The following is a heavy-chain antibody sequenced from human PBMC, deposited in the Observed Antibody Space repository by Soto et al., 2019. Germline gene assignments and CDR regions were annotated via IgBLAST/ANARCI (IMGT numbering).Heavy chain of an antibody. CDR3: ARRKSVPAAWAFYFDY. V-gene: IGHV3-48*03. J-gene: IGHJ4*02. CDR1: GFTFSSYE. Sequence: GGSLRLSCAASGFTFSSYEMNWVRQAPGKGPEWLSYITTGGGTIYYADSAKGRFTISRDNAKNSLYLQMNSLRAEDTAVYYCARRKSVPAAWAFYFDYWGQGALVTVSS. CDR2: ITTGGGTI. D-gene: IGHD2-2*01.